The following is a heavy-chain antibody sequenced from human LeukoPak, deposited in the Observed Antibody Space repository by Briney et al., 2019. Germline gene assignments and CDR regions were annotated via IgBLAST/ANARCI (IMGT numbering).Heavy chain of an antibody. CDR2: INHSGST. D-gene: IGHD3-10*01. V-gene: IGHV4-34*01. CDR1: GGSFSVYY. CDR3: ARGNRPPYYGSGSYYTLAWYYYYMDV. J-gene: IGHJ6*03. Sequence: PSETLSLTCAVYGGSFSVYYWSWIRQPPGKGLEWIGEINHSGSTTYNTSLKSQGTISVDTSKNQFSLKLSSVTAADTAVYYCARGNRPPYYGSGSYYTLAWYYYYMDVWGKGTTVTVSS.